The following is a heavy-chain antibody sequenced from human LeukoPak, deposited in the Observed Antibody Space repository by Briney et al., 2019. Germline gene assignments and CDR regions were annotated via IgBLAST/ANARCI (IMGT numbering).Heavy chain of an antibody. V-gene: IGHV1-46*03. D-gene: IGHD2-2*01. Sequence: GASVKASCKASGYTFTSYYMHWVRQAPGQGLECMGIINPSGGSTSYAQKFQGRVTMTRDTSTSTVYMELSSLRSEDTAVYYCARGPFVVVPAAIGWIDPWGQGTLVTVSS. CDR3: ARGPFVVVPAAIGWIDP. J-gene: IGHJ5*02. CDR2: INPSGGST. CDR1: GYTFTSYY.